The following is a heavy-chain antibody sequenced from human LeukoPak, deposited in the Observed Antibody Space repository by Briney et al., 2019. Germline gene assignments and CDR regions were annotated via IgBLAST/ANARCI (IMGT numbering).Heavy chain of an antibody. CDR2: ISSSSSYI. V-gene: IGHV3-21*01. Sequence: PGGSLRLSCAASGFTFSSYSMNWVRQAPGKGLEWVSSISSSSSYIYYADSVKGRFTISRDNAKNSLYLQMNSLRAEDTAVYYCARGSFGYDSSGYYLYYYYYYGMDVWGQGTTVTVPS. CDR3: ARGSFGYDSSGYYLYYYYYYGMDV. J-gene: IGHJ6*02. CDR1: GFTFSSYS. D-gene: IGHD3-22*01.